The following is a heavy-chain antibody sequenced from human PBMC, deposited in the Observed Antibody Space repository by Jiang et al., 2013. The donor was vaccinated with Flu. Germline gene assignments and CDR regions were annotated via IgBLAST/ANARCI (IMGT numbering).Heavy chain of an antibody. CDR1: GYSLTGYF. CDR2: INPHNGDT. D-gene: IGHD3-3*01. Sequence: SGAEVKKPGASLKVSCKASGYSLTGYFVQWVRQAPGQGPEWMGWINPHNGDTKYAQIFQGRVTMTRDMSFSTAYMELTNLRSDGTAVYYCARAHRGSDFWSGHYGSWFDPWGQGTLVTVSS. J-gene: IGHJ5*02. V-gene: IGHV1-2*02. CDR3: ARAHRGSDFWSGHYGSWFDP.